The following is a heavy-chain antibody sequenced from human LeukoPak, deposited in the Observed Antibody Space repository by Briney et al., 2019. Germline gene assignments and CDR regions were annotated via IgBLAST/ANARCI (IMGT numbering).Heavy chain of an antibody. Sequence: PSETLSLTCTVSGGSISSYYWSWIRQPPGKGLEWIGYIYYSGSTNYHPSLKSRVTISVDTSKNQFSLKLSSVTAADTAVYYCARGRGYSYGSLPFDYWGQGTLVTVSS. D-gene: IGHD5-18*01. J-gene: IGHJ4*02. V-gene: IGHV4-59*01. CDR2: IYYSGST. CDR3: ARGRGYSYGSLPFDY. CDR1: GGSISSYY.